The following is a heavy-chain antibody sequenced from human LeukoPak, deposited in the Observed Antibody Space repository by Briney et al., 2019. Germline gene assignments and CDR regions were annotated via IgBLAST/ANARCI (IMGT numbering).Heavy chain of an antibody. Sequence: SETLSLTCTVSGGSISSSSYHWGWIRQPPGKGLEWIGSFYYSGPTYYNLSLKSRVTISVDTSKNQFSLKLNSVTAADTAVYYCAAQRSRWWHDYWGQGILVTVSS. CDR2: FYYSGPT. D-gene: IGHD2-15*01. CDR1: GGSISSSSYH. V-gene: IGHV4-39*01. CDR3: AAQRSRWWHDY. J-gene: IGHJ4*02.